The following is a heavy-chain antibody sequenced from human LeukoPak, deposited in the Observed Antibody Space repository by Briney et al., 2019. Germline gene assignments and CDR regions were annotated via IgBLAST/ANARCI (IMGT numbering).Heavy chain of an antibody. Sequence: PSETLSLTCAVYGGSFSGYYCSWIRQPPGKGLEWIGVINHSGSTNYNPSLKSRVTISVDTSKNQFSLKLSSVTAADTAVYYCARVGYCSSTSCYRWFDPWGQGTLVTVSS. CDR3: ARVGYCSSTSCYRWFDP. CDR1: GGSFSGYY. V-gene: IGHV4-34*01. D-gene: IGHD2-2*01. CDR2: INHSGST. J-gene: IGHJ5*02.